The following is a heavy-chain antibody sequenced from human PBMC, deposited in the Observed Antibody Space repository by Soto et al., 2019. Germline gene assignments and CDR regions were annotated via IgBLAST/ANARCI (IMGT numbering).Heavy chain of an antibody. V-gene: IGHV1-69*01. D-gene: IGHD3-16*01. J-gene: IGHJ4*02. CDR2: IIPVFQTA. CDR3: ARGGCGYTWFYEF. CDR1: GGLFSSYP. Sequence: QEQLVQSGAEVKKPGSSVTVSCKASGGLFSSYPISWVRQVPGQGLGWMGGIIPVFQTAYYTQRFQGRVTITADESTYTAYMELSSLRSEDTATYYCARGGCGYTWFYEFCGQGTLVTVSS.